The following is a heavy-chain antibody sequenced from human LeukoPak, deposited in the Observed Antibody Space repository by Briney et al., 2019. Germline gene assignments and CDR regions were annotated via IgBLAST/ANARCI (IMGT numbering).Heavy chain of an antibody. V-gene: IGHV4-59*01. CDR3: ARGNLAAAAGHNWFDP. CDR2: IYYSGST. D-gene: IGHD6-13*01. Sequence: PSETLSLTCTVSGGSISSYYWSWIRQPPGKGLEWIGYIYYSGSTNYNPSLKSRVTISVDTSKNQFSLKLSSVTVADTAVYYCARGNLAAAAGHNWFDPWGQGTLVTVSS. J-gene: IGHJ5*02. CDR1: GGSISSYY.